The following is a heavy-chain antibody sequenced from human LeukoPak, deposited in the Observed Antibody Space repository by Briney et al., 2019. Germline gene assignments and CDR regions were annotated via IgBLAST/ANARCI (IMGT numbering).Heavy chain of an antibody. J-gene: IGHJ6*02. D-gene: IGHD5-18*01. CDR2: IYYSGST. V-gene: IGHV4-39*02. Sequence: PSETLSLTCTVSGGSISSSSYYWGWTRQPPGKGLEWIGSIYYSGSTHYNPSLKSRVTISVDTSKNQFSLKLSSVTAADTAVYYCARDRMDTAMVTYYYYYGMDVWGQGTTVTVSS. CDR1: GGSISSSSYY. CDR3: ARDRMDTAMVTYYYYYGMDV.